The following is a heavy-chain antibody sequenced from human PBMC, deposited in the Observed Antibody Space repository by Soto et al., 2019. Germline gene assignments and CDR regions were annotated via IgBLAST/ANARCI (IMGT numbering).Heavy chain of an antibody. Sequence: VASVKVSCKASGVTFSSYAISWVRQAPGQGLEWMGGIIPIFGTANYAQKFQGRVTITADESTSTAYMELSSLRSEDTAVYYCARVGIPRRNYYYYGMDVWGQGTTVTVSS. J-gene: IGHJ6*02. CDR2: IIPIFGTA. CDR1: GVTFSSYA. CDR3: ARVGIPRRNYYYYGMDV. V-gene: IGHV1-69*13. D-gene: IGHD6-6*01.